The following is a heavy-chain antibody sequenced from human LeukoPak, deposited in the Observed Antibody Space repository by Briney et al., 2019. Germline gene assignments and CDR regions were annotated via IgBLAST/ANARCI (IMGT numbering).Heavy chain of an antibody. CDR3: ARFDYGDSAGRAGPLNF. D-gene: IGHD4-17*01. CDR1: GGSISSYY. CDR2: RHYSGSF. V-gene: IGHV4-59*01. Sequence: PSETLSLTCTVSGGSISSYYWSWIRQPPEKGLEWIGYRHYSGSFNYSPSLKSRAIISLDTSKNQFSLRLSSVTAADTAVCYCARFDYGDSAGRAGPLNFWGQGTLVTVSS. J-gene: IGHJ4*02.